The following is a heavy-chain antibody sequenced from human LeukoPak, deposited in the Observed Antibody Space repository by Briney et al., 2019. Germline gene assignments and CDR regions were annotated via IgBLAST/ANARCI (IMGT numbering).Heavy chain of an antibody. V-gene: IGHV3-23*01. CDR2: ISGSGMST. J-gene: IGHJ1*01. CDR3: AKDLKYCSSTSCYTYCQH. D-gene: IGHD2-2*02. Sequence: GSLRLSCAASGFTFSRYAMSWVRQAPGKGLEWVSAISGSGMSTYYADSVKGRFTISRDTSRNTLYLQINSLIAEDTAVYYCAKDLKYCSSTSCYTYCQHWAQGTLVTVSS. CDR1: GFTFSRYA.